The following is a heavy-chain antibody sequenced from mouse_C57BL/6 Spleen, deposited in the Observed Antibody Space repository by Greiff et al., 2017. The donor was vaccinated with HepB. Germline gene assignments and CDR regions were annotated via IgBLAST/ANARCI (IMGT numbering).Heavy chain of an antibody. CDR2: IRSKSNNYAT. Sequence: EVKVEESGGGLVQPKGSLKLSCAASGFSFNTYAMNWVRQAPGKGLEWVARIRSKSNNYATYYADSVKDRFTISRDDSESMLYLQMNNLKTEDTAMYYCVRHDYGYFDYWGQGTTLTVSS. V-gene: IGHV10-1*01. CDR1: GFSFNTYA. CDR3: VRHDYGYFDY. D-gene: IGHD2-4*01. J-gene: IGHJ2*01.